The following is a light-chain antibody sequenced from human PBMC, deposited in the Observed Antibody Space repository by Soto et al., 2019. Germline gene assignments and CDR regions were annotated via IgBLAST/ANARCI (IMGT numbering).Light chain of an antibody. J-gene: IGLJ2*01. Sequence: QPVLTQSPSASASLGASVKLTCTLSSGHRSYAIAWHQQQPDKGPRYLMKLNSDGSHSKGDGIPDRFSGSSSGAERYLTISSLQSEDEADYYCQTWGTGIQGVFGGGTQLTVL. V-gene: IGLV4-69*02. CDR3: QTWGTGIQGV. CDR2: LNSDGSH. CDR1: SGHRSYA.